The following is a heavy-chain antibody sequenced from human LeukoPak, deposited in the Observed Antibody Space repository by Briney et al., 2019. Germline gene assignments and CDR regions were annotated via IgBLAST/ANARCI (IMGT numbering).Heavy chain of an antibody. CDR3: ARVPDEHDYGDYHFDY. D-gene: IGHD4-17*01. CDR1: GGSISSSSYY. V-gene: IGHV4-39*07. J-gene: IGHJ4*02. Sequence: SETLSLTCTVSGGSISSSSYYWGWIRQPPGKGLEWIGSIYYSGSTYYNPSLKSRVTISVDTSKNQFSLKLSSVTAADTAVYYCARVPDEHDYGDYHFDYWGQGTLVTVSS. CDR2: IYYSGST.